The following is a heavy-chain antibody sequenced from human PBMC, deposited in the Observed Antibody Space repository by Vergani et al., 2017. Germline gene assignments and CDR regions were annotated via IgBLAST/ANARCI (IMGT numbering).Heavy chain of an antibody. CDR2: IVVGSGNT. J-gene: IGHJ3*02. V-gene: IGHV1-58*01. CDR1: GYTFTYRY. Sequence: QLVQSGAEVKKTGSSVKVSCKASGYTFTYRYLQWVRQARGQRLEWIGWIVVGSGNTNYAQKFQERVTITRDMSTSTAYMELSSLRSEDTAVYYCAAEKGLGAFDIWGQGTMVTVSS. CDR3: AAEKGLGAFDI. D-gene: IGHD3/OR15-3a*01.